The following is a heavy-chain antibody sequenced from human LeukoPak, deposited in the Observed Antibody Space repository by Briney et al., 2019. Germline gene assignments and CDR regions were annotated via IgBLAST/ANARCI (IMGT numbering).Heavy chain of an antibody. CDR2: IYHSGST. J-gene: IGHJ4*02. Sequence: SETLSLTCTVSGYSISSGYYWGWIRQPPGKGLEWIGSIYHSGSTYYNPSLKSRVTISVDTSKNQFSLKLSSVTAADTAVYYCARGGAVGYCSSTSCYADYWGQGTLVTVSS. CDR3: ARGGAVGYCSSTSCYADY. D-gene: IGHD2-2*01. CDR1: GYSISSGYY. V-gene: IGHV4-38-2*02.